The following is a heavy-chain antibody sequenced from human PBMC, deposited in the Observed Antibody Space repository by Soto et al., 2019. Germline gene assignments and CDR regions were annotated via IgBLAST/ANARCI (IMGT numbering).Heavy chain of an antibody. CDR2: VWSDGSLK. J-gene: IGHJ4*02. CDR3: ARAVYYDSSGFDY. V-gene: IGHV3-33*08. Sequence: PGGSLLLSCAASGFPVSSNYMSLVRPAPGKGLEWVAVVWSDGSLKYYAESVKGRFTISRDNSQKTVYLQMNSLRAEDTAVYYCARAVYYDSSGFDYWGQGTLVTVSS. CDR1: GFPVSSNY. D-gene: IGHD3-22*01.